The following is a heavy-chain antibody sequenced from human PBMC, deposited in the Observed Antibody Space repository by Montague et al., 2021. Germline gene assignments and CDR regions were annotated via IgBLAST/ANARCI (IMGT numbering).Heavy chain of an antibody. D-gene: IGHD1-26*01. CDR3: ARHKTGATGFRV. CDR1: GASISRYC. V-gene: IGHV4-34*01. Sequence: SETLSLTCAVYGASISRYCWRWIRQPPGRGLEWIGEIYQSGDSHYKPSLESRVTLSDDTSNNQFSLKLNSVTAADTAVYYCARHKTGATGFRVWGNGTTVTVAS. CDR2: IYQSGDS. J-gene: IGHJ6*03.